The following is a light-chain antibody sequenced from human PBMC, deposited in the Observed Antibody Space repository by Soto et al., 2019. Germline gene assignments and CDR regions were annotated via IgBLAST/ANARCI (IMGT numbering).Light chain of an antibody. CDR3: SSYTSSSNVI. CDR2: DVR. J-gene: IGLJ2*01. CDR1: SSDIGGYNY. V-gene: IGLV2-14*03. Sequence: QSALTQPASVSGSPGQSITISCTGTSSDIGGYNYISWYQQHPGKAPKFIIYDVRNRPSGVSNRFSGSRSGNTASLTISGLQAEDEADYYCSSYTSSSNVIFGGGTQLTVL.